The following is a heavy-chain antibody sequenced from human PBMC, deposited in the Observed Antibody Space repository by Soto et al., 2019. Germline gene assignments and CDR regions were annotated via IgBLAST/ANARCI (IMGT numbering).Heavy chain of an antibody. D-gene: IGHD4-4*01. CDR1: GGSFSDYY. CDR2: INHSGST. CDR3: ARDEYSNPPYYYYGMDV. V-gene: IGHV4-34*01. Sequence: SETLSLTCSVYGGSFSDYYWSWIRQPPGKGLEWIGEINHSGSTNYNPSLKSRVTISVHTSKNQFSLKLSSVTAEDTAVYYCARDEYSNPPYYYYGMDVWGQGTTVTVSS. J-gene: IGHJ6*02.